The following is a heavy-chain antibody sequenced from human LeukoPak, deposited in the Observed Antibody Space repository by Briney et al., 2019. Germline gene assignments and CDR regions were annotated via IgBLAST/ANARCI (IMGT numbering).Heavy chain of an antibody. D-gene: IGHD3-22*01. CDR2: VYYSGST. V-gene: IGHV4-30-4*01. J-gene: IGHJ4*02. Sequence: PSQTLSLTCTVSGGSISSGDYYWSWIRQPPGKGLEWIGFVYYSGSTSYNPSLKSRVTISVDTSKNQFSLKLSSVTAADTAVYYCARQAGYYYDSSGYYPFDYWGQGTLVTVSS. CDR1: GGSISSGDYY. CDR3: ARQAGYYYDSSGYYPFDY.